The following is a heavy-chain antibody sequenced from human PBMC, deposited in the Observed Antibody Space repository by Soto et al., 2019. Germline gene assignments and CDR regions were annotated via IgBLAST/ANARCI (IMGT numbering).Heavy chain of an antibody. J-gene: IGHJ6*03. CDR3: AVAAQVYYYMDV. V-gene: IGHV3-33*01. Sequence: PGGSLRLSCAASGFTFSSYGMHWVRQAPGKGLEWVAVIWYDGSNKYYADSVKGRFTISRDNSKNTLYLQMNSLRAEDTAVYYCAVAAQVYYYMDVWGKGTTVTVSS. CDR1: GFTFSSYG. D-gene: IGHD6-6*01. CDR2: IWYDGSNK.